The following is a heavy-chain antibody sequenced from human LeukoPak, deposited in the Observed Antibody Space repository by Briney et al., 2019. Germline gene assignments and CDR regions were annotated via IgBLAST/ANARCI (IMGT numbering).Heavy chain of an antibody. CDR1: GFSFSSSA. D-gene: IGHD3-22*01. CDR2: RSDDGSAQ. Sequence: PGGSLRLSCAASGFSFSSSAMSWVRQAPGKGLEWVAVRSDDGSAQHYADSVRGRFTISRDNSKNTLSLQMNSLRPEDTAMYFCAKDRDPYSSGTWDSWGQGTLVIVSS. CDR3: AKDRDPYSSGTWDS. J-gene: IGHJ1*01. V-gene: IGHV3-30*18.